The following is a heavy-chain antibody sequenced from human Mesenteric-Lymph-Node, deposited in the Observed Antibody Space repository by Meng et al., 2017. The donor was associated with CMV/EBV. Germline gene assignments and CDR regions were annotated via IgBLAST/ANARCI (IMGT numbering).Heavy chain of an antibody. J-gene: IGHJ6*02. D-gene: IGHD2-15*01. CDR3: ARVGESGDYYYSYGLDV. CDR1: GFTFTAYA. V-gene: IGHV3-30*04. Sequence: GESLKISCAASGFTFTAYAMHWVRQAPGKGLEWVAVISYDGSNTNLADSVKGRFTISRDSSKDTVDLQMNNLRPEDTAVYYCARVGESGDYYYSYGLDVWGQGTTVTVSS. CDR2: ISYDGSNT.